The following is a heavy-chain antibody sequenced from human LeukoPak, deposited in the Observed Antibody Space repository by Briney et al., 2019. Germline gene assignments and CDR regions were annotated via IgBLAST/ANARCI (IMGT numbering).Heavy chain of an antibody. CDR2: IRSKANSYAT. V-gene: IGHV3-73*01. J-gene: IGHJ4*02. CDR1: GFTFSGSA. CDR3: ARDGYSSGWYGSPFDY. D-gene: IGHD6-19*01. Sequence: PGGSLRLSCAASGFTFSGSAMHWVRQASGKGLEWVGRIRSKANSYATAYAASVKGRFTISRDNAKNSLYLQMNSLRAEDTAVYYCARDGYSSGWYGSPFDYWGQGTLVTVSS.